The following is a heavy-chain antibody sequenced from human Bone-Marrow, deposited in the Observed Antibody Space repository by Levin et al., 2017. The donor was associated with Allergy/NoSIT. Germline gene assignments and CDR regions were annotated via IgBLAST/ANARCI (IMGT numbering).Heavy chain of an antibody. J-gene: IGHJ5*02. CDR2: IMPIFGTV. CDR1: GGTFSHYT. CDR3: ARDSSSGWYGWFDP. D-gene: IGHD6-19*01. Sequence: SVKVSCKASGGTFSHYTTNWVRQAPGQGLEWMGGIMPIFGTVNYAPKFQGRLTITADESTSTAYMELTSLTSEDTAVYYCARDSSSGWYGWFDPWGQGTRVTVSS. V-gene: IGHV1-69*13.